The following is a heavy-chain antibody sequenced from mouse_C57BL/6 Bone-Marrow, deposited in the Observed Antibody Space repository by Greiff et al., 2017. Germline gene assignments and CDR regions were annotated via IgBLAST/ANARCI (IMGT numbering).Heavy chain of an antibody. CDR2: IHPNSGST. D-gene: IGHD2-1*01. CDR3: ARHFYYGNLYWYFDV. V-gene: IGHV1-64*01. J-gene: IGHJ1*03. CDR1: GYTFTSYW. Sequence: QVQLQQPGAELVKPGASVKLSCKASGYTFTSYWMHWVKQRPGQGLEWIGMIHPNSGSTNYNEKFKSKATLTVDKSSSTAYMQLSSLTSEDSAVYYCARHFYYGNLYWYFDVWGTGTTVTVSS.